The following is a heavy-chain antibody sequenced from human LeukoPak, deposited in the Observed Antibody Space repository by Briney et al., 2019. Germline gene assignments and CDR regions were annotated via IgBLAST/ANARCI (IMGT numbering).Heavy chain of an antibody. D-gene: IGHD5-24*01. Sequence: GGSLRLSCAASGFTFSSYSMNWVRQAPGKGLEWVSSISSSSSYIYYADSVEGRFTISRDNAKNSLYLQMNSLRAEDTAVYYCARVGDGYLLGAFDYWGQGTLVTVSS. V-gene: IGHV3-21*01. CDR2: ISSSSSYI. J-gene: IGHJ4*02. CDR3: ARVGDGYLLGAFDY. CDR1: GFTFSSYS.